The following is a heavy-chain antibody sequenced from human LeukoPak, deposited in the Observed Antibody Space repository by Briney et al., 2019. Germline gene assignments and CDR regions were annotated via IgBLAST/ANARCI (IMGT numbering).Heavy chain of an antibody. CDR1: GFTFSSYG. V-gene: IGHV3-30*18. CDR2: ISYDGSNK. Sequence: GGSLRLSCAASGFTFSSYGMHWVRQAPGKGLEWVAVISYDGSNKYYADSVKGRFTISRDNSKNTLYLQMNSLRAEDTAVYYCAKDGQQLAAIDYWGQGTLVTVSS. CDR3: AKDGQQLAAIDY. D-gene: IGHD6-13*01. J-gene: IGHJ4*02.